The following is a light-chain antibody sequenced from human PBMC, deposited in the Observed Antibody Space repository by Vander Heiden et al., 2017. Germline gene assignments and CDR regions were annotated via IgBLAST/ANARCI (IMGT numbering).Light chain of an antibody. Sequence: QSALTQPASVSGSPGQSITISCTGTSSDVGGYNLVPWYQQRPGKAPKLMIYEVSKRPSGVSNRFSGSKSGNTASLTISGLLAEDEADYYCCSYAGGSTWMFGGGTKLTVL. J-gene: IGLJ3*02. V-gene: IGLV2-23*02. CDR2: EVS. CDR3: CSYAGGSTWM. CDR1: SSDVGGYNL.